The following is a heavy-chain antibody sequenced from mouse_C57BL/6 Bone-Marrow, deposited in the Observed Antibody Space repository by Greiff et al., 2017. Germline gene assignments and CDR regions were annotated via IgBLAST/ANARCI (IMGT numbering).Heavy chain of an antibody. D-gene: IGHD1-1*01. J-gene: IGHJ3*01. V-gene: IGHV5-6*01. CDR3: ARHGITTVVAPAWFAY. Sequence: EVQGVESGGDLVKPGGSLKLSCAASGFTFGSYGMSWVRQTPDKRLEWVATISSGGSYTYYPDSVKGRFTISRDNAKNTLYLQMSSLKSEDTAMYYCARHGITTVVAPAWFAYWGQGTLVTVSA. CDR1: GFTFGSYG. CDR2: ISSGGSYT.